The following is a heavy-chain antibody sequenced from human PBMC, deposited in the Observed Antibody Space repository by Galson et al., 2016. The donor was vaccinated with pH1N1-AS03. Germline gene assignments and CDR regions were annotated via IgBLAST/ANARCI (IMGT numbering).Heavy chain of an antibody. D-gene: IGHD1-1*01. CDR3: ARGRYSAFDI. Sequence: CAISGDSVSSNIDAWNWIRQSPSRGLEWLGRTYWRSERYNDYAVSVKSRITINPDTSKNQFSLQLNSVTPEDTAVYYCARGRYSAFDIWGQGTMVTVSS. V-gene: IGHV6-1*01. J-gene: IGHJ3*02. CDR1: GDSVSSNIDA. CDR2: TYWRSERYN.